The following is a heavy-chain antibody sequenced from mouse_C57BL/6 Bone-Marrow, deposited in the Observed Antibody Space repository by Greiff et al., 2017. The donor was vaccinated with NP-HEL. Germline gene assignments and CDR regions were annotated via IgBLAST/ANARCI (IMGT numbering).Heavy chain of an antibody. CDR2: IWSGGST. J-gene: IGHJ4*01. D-gene: IGHD1-1*01. CDR3: ARNNPPYYYDYAMDY. Sequence: VQRVESGPGLVQPSQSLSITCTVSGFSLTSYGVHWVRQSPGKGLEWLGVIWSGGSTDYNAAFISRLSISKDNSKSQVFFKMNSLQADDTAIYYCARNNPPYYYDYAMDYWGQGTSVTVSS. V-gene: IGHV2-2*01. CDR1: GFSLTSYG.